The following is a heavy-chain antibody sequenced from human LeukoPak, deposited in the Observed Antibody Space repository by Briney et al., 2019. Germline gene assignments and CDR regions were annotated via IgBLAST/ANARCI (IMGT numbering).Heavy chain of an antibody. CDR1: GYTFTSYD. CDR3: ARGWRNYYYYYMDV. V-gene: IGHV1-8*01. D-gene: IGHD3-3*01. CDR2: MNPNSGNT. Sequence: GSVKVSCKASGYTFTSYDINWVRQATRQELEWMVWMNPNSGNTGYAQKFQGRVTMTRNTSISTAYMELSSLRSEDTAVYYCARGWRNYYYYYMDVWGKGTTVTVSS. J-gene: IGHJ6*03.